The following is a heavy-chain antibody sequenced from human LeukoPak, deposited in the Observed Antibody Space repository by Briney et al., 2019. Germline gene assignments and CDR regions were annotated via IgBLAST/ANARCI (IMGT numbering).Heavy chain of an antibody. CDR3: ARDRAYDSSGYYPRDAFDI. V-gene: IGHV3-23*01. CDR1: GFTFSSYG. J-gene: IGHJ3*02. Sequence: GGSLRLSCAASGFTFSSYGMSWVRQAPPKGLEWVSAISGSGGSTYYADSVKGRFTISRDNSKNTLYLQMNSLRAEDTAVYYCARDRAYDSSGYYPRDAFDIWGQGTMVTVSS. D-gene: IGHD3-22*01. CDR2: ISGSGGST.